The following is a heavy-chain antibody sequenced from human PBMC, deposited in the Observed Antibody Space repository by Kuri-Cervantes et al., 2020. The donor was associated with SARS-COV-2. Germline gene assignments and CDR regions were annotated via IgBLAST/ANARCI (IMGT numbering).Heavy chain of an antibody. Sequence: SETLSLTCTVSGGSISSYYWSWIRQPPGKGLEWIGYIYYSGSTNYNPSLKSRVTISVDTSKNQFSLKLSSVTAADTAVYYCARDSYSSSWYQYDYRGQGTLVTVSS. D-gene: IGHD6-13*01. CDR1: GGSISSYY. V-gene: IGHV4-59*01. CDR2: IYYSGST. J-gene: IGHJ4*02. CDR3: ARDSYSSSWYQYDY.